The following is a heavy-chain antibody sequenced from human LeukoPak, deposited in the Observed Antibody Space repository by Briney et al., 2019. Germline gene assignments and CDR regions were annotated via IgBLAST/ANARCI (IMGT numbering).Heavy chain of an antibody. Sequence: GGSLRLSCVASGFTFRSYAMNWVRQAPGKGLEWVSYMSSDSSFINYADSVKGRFTISRDNAKNSLFLQMDSPRADDTAVYYCARGEVATAYYYGMDVWGQGTTVTVSS. J-gene: IGHJ6*02. CDR1: GFTFRSYA. CDR3: ARGEVATAYYYGMDV. CDR2: MSSDSSFI. V-gene: IGHV3-21*05. D-gene: IGHD5-12*01.